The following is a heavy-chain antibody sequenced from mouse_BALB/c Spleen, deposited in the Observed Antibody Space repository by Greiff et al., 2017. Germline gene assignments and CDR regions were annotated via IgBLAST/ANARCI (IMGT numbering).Heavy chain of an antibody. CDR3: GYDGYYGFAY. V-gene: IGHV14-3*02. CDR1: GFNIKDTY. J-gene: IGHJ3*01. Sequence: VHVKQSGAELVKPGASVKLSCTASGFNIKDTYMHWVKQRPEQGLEWIGRIDPANGNTKYDPKFQGKATITADTSSNTAYLQLSSLTSEDTAVYYCGYDGYYGFAYWGQGTLVTVSA. CDR2: IDPANGNT. D-gene: IGHD2-3*01.